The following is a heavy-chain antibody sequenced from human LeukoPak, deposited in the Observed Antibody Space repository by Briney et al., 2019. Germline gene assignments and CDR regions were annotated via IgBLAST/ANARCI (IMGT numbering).Heavy chain of an antibody. J-gene: IGHJ4*02. CDR3: AKDREVVAANYFDY. D-gene: IGHD2-15*01. V-gene: IGHV3-9*01. CDR2: ISWNSGSI. Sequence: PGGSLRLSCAASGFTFDDYAMHGVRQAPGKGVEGVSGISWNSGSIGYADSVKGRFTISRDNAKNSLYLQMNSLRAEDTALYYCAKDREVVAANYFDYWGQGTPVTVSS. CDR1: GFTFDDYA.